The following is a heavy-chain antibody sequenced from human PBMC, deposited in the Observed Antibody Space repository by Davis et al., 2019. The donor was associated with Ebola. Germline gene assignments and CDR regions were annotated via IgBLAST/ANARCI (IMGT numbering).Heavy chain of an antibody. CDR2: IRSKANSYAT. CDR3: SAAGTRGYDY. D-gene: IGHD6-13*01. J-gene: IGHJ4*02. Sequence: PGGSLRLSCAASGFTFSSYWMSWVRQAPGKGLEWVGRIRSKANSYATAYAASVKGRFTISRDDSKNTAYLQMNSLKTEDTAVYYCSAAGTRGYDYWGQGTLVTVSS. V-gene: IGHV3-73*01. CDR1: GFTFSSYW.